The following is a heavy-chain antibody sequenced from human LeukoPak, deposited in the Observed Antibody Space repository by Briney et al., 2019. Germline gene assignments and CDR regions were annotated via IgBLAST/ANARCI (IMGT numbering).Heavy chain of an antibody. D-gene: IGHD4-11*01. J-gene: IGHJ4*02. CDR3: ATPSIVTTNVDY. Sequence: SETLSLTCTVSGGSISSSSYYWGWIRQPPGKGLEWIGSIYYSGSTYYNPSLKSRVTISVDTSKNQFSLKLSSVTAADTAVYYCATPSIVTTNVDYWGQGTLVTVSS. CDR1: GGSISSSSYY. V-gene: IGHV4-39*07. CDR2: IYYSGST.